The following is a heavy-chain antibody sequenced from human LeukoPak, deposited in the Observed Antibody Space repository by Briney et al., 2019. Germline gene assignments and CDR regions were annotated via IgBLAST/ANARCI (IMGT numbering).Heavy chain of an antibody. J-gene: IGHJ4*02. CDR3: AKDDYYDTSGYRD. CDR1: GFTFSSYG. V-gene: IGHV3-30*18. CDR2: ISYDGSNK. D-gene: IGHD3-22*01. Sequence: GGSLRLSCAASGFTFSSYGMHWVRQAPGKGLEWVAVISYDGSNKYYADSVKGRFTISRDNSKNTLYLQMNSLRAEDTAVYYCAKDDYYDTSGYRDWGQGTLVTVSS.